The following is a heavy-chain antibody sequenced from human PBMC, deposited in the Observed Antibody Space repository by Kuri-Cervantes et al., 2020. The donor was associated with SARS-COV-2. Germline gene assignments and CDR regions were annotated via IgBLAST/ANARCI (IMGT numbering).Heavy chain of an antibody. D-gene: IGHD3-16*01. CDR3: ARVNFMGGPSVGC. CDR1: GFTFSSYG. J-gene: IGHJ4*02. CDR2: ISGSGGST. V-gene: IGHV3-21*01. Sequence: GGSLRLSCAASGFTFSSYGMHWVRQAPGKGLEWVSAISGSGGSTYYADSVKGRFTISRDNAKNSLYLQMNSLRAEDTAVYYCARVNFMGGPSVGCWGQGTLVTVSS.